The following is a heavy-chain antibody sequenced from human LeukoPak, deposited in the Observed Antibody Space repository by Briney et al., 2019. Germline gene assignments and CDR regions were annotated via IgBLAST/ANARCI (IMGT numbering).Heavy chain of an antibody. Sequence: PGGSLRLSCAASGFTVSSNYMSWVRQAPGKGLEWVSVIYSGGSTYYADSVKGRFTISRDNSKNTLYLQMNSLRAEDTAVYYWASWYYNEYYFDYWGQGTLVTVSS. V-gene: IGHV3-53*01. CDR3: ASWYYNEYYFDY. J-gene: IGHJ4*02. CDR2: IYSGGST. CDR1: GFTVSSNY. D-gene: IGHD2/OR15-2a*01.